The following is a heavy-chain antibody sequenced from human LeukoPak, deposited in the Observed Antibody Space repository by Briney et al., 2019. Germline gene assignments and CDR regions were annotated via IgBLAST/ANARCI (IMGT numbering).Heavy chain of an antibody. CDR2: ISSSGSTI. V-gene: IGHV3-48*03. CDR1: GFTFSSYA. J-gene: IGHJ4*02. CDR3: ARVREISISSGWYLWDY. Sequence: PGGSLRLSCAASGFTFSSYAMSWVRQAPGKGLEWVSYISSSGSTIYYADSVKGRFTISRDNAKNSLYLQMNSLRAEDTAVYYCARVREISISSGWYLWDYWGQGTLVTVSS. D-gene: IGHD6-19*01.